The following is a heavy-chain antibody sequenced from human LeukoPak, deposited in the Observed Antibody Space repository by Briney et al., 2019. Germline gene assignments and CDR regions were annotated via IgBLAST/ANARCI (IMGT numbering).Heavy chain of an antibody. CDR3: ARRLQWLIY. CDR1: GGSISSSNW. D-gene: IGHD6-19*01. J-gene: IGHJ4*02. Sequence: PSETLSLTCAVSGGSISSSNWWTWVRQPPGKGLEWIGEMYHTGYANYNPSLKSRVAISVDKSKRQFSLNLNSMTAADTAIYYCARRLQWLIYWGQGTLVTVSS. CDR2: MYHTGYA. V-gene: IGHV4-4*02.